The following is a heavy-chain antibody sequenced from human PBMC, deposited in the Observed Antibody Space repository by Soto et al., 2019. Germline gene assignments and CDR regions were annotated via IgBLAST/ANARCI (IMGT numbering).Heavy chain of an antibody. CDR1: GGSFSGYY. CDR2: INHSGST. CDR3: ARGRAMEYSSEFAP. V-gene: IGHV4-34*01. Sequence: QVQLQQWGAGLLKPSETLSLTCAVYGGSFSGYYWSWIRQPPGKGLEWIGEINHSGSTNYNPSLKSRVTISVDTSKNQFSLKLSSVTAADTAVYYCARGRAMEYSSEFAPWGQGTLVTVSS. J-gene: IGHJ5*02. D-gene: IGHD6-19*01.